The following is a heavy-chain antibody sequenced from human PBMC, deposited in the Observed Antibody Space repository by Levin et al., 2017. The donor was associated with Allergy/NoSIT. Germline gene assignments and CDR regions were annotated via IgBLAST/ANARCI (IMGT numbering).Heavy chain of an antibody. J-gene: IGHJ5*02. D-gene: IGHD1-20*01. V-gene: IGHV3-48*02. Sequence: PGGSLRLSCAASGFTFSSYSMNWVRQAPGKGLEWVSYISSSSSTIYYADSVKGRFTISRDNAKNSLYLQMNSLRDEDTAVYYCARDRSNWTRKTKIAPNWFDPWGQGTLVTVSS. CDR2: ISSSSSTI. CDR3: ARDRSNWTRKTKIAPNWFDP. CDR1: GFTFSSYS.